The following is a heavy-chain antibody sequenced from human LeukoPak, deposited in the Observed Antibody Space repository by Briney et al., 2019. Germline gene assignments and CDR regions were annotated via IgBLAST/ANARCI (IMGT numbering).Heavy chain of an antibody. CDR3: STQTDYYGAGSYPDV. V-gene: IGHV3-49*04. CDR2: IRSKAYGGTT. CDR1: GFTFGDHA. Sequence: PGRSLRLSCTASGFTFGDHAINWVRQAPGKGLEWVGFIRSKAYGGTTEYAASVKDRFTISRDDSTSIAYLHMNSLKTEDTAVYYGSTQTDYYGAGSYPDVWGQGTTDTVSS. D-gene: IGHD3-10*01. J-gene: IGHJ6*02.